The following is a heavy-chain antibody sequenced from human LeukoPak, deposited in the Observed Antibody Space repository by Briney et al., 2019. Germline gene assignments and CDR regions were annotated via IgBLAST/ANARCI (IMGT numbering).Heavy chain of an antibody. Sequence: PSETLSLTCTVSGGSISSSSYYWGWIRQPPGKGLEWMGSIYYSGSTYYNPSLKSRVTISVDASKNQFSLKLSSVTAADTAVYYCARDSPGYSYGYDYWGQGTLVTVSS. CDR2: IYYSGST. CDR1: GGSISSSSYY. CDR3: ARDSPGYSYGYDY. V-gene: IGHV4-39*07. J-gene: IGHJ4*02. D-gene: IGHD5-18*01.